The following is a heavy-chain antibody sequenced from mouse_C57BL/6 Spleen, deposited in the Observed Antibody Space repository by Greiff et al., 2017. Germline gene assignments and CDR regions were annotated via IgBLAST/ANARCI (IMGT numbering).Heavy chain of an antibody. J-gene: IGHJ2*01. CDR3: ARRCPYYLDY. V-gene: IGHV1-7*01. Sequence: VKLQESGAELATPSASVSLSCTASGYTFTSYWVHWVKQTPGQGLEWIGYINPSSGYTKYIHKFKDKATLTANKSSSTAYMQLSSQTYENSAFYYCARRCPYYLDYWGQGTTLTVSS. CDR1: GYTFTSYW. CDR2: INPSSGYT.